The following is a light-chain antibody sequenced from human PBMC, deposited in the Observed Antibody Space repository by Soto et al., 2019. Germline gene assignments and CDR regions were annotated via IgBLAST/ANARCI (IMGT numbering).Light chain of an antibody. J-gene: IGLJ2*01. CDR3: AAWDDSLNGVV. Sequence: QSVLTQPPSASGTPGQRVTSSCSGSSSNIGSNTVNWYQQLPGTAPKLLIYSNNQRPSGVPDRFSGSKSGTSASLAISGLQSEDGAEYYCAAWDDSLNGVVFGGGTKLTVL. V-gene: IGLV1-44*01. CDR1: SSNIGSNT. CDR2: SNN.